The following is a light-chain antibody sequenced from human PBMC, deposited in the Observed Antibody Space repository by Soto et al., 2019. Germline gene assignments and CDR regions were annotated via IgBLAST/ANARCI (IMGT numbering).Light chain of an antibody. V-gene: IGLV2-23*02. CDR1: SSDVGSYNL. J-gene: IGLJ3*02. Sequence: QSALTQPASVSGSPGQSITISCTGTSSDVGSYNLVSWYQQHPGKAPKLMISEVTNRPSGISARFSGSKSGNTASLTISGLQAEDESDYYCCSYAGSSTWVFGGGTKLTVL. CDR2: EVT. CDR3: CSYAGSSTWV.